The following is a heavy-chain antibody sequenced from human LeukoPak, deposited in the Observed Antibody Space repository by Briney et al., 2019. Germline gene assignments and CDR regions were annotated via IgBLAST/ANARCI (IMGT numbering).Heavy chain of an antibody. Sequence: ASVKVSCKASGYTFTSYGISWVRQAPGQGLEWMGWISAYNGNTNYAQKLQGRVTMTTDTSTSTAYMELRSLRSDDTAVYYCAREGYCSGGSCYSAEYFQHWGQGTLVTVS. CDR1: GYTFTSYG. J-gene: IGHJ1*01. V-gene: IGHV1-18*04. D-gene: IGHD2-15*01. CDR3: AREGYCSGGSCYSAEYFQH. CDR2: ISAYNGNT.